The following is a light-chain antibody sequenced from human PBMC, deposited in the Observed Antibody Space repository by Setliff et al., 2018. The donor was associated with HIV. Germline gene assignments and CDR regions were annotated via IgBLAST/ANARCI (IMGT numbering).Light chain of an antibody. J-gene: IGLJ1*01. CDR2: QAT. Sequence: ALTQPASVSGSPGQSITISCTGTSNDVGRYDLVSWYQQHPARAPKLIIYQATRRPSGVSNRFSGSKSGNVASLTISGLQAEDEADYYCCSNTGSSTFVFGTGTEVTVL. V-gene: IGLV2-23*01. CDR1: SNDVGRYDL. CDR3: CSNTGSSTFV.